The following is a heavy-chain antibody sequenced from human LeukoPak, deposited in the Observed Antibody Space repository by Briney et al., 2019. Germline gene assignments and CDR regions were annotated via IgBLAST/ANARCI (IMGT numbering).Heavy chain of an antibody. D-gene: IGHD3-3*01. CDR2: IWHSGST. CDR3: ARSYYGFDYYYYMDV. V-gene: IGHV4-30-2*01. Sequence: SETLSLTCTVSGDSISSVGYYWNWIRQTPEKGLEWIGYIWHSGSTHYNPSLESRAAISIDRSKNQFSLELTSVTAADTAVYYCARSYYGFDYYYYMDVWGQGTTVTVSS. CDR1: GDSISSVGYY. J-gene: IGHJ6*03.